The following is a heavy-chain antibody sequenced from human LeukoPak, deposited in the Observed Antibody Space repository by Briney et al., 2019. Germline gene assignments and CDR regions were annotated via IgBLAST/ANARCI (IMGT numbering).Heavy chain of an antibody. J-gene: IGHJ4*02. D-gene: IGHD2-2*01. CDR1: GGSISTYY. V-gene: IGHV4-4*07. CDR3: ASRRCSTTCPGDY. CDR2: IYTSGST. Sequence: PSETLSLTCTVSGGSISTYYWSWIRQSAGKGLEWIGRIYTSGSTDYNPSLKSRVTMSVDTSKNQLSLKLSSVTAADTAVYYCASRRCSTTCPGDYWGQGTLVTVSS.